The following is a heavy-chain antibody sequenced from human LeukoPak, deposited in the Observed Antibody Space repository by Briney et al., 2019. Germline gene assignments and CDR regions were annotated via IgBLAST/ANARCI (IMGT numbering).Heavy chain of an antibody. V-gene: IGHV4-34*01. J-gene: IGHJ6*03. CDR2: INPSGST. CDR1: GGSLSGYY. D-gene: IGHD3-9*01. Sequence: PSETLSLTYAVYGGSLSGYYWGWIRQPPGKGLEWIGEINPSGSTNYNPSLTSRVTISVDTSQNQSSLMRSSVTTADPAEFSSSRGLMLRYFALQEYYYMDVWGKGTTVTVSS. CDR3: SRGLMLRYFALQEYYYMDV.